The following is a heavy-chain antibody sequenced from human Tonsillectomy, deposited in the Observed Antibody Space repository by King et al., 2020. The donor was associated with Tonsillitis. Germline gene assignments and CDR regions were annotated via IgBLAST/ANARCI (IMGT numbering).Heavy chain of an antibody. CDR3: NRLRYFDWLLEIDY. CDR2: IYYSGST. V-gene: IGHV4-39*01. J-gene: IGHJ4*02. Sequence: LQLQESGPGLVKPSETLSLTCTVSGGSISSSSYYCGWIRQPPGKGLEWIGSIYYSGSTYYNPSLKSRVTISVDTSKNQFSLKLSSVTAADTAVYYCNRLRYFDWLLEIDYWGQGTLVTVSS. D-gene: IGHD3-9*01. CDR1: GGSISSSSYY.